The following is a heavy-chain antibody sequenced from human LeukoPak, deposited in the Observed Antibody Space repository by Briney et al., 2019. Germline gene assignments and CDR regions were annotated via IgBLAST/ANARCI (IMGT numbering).Heavy chain of an antibody. CDR2: IYYSGST. J-gene: IGHJ5*02. CDR1: GGSISSSSYY. V-gene: IGHV4-39*01. CDR3: ARHFREYSSSWVGFDP. D-gene: IGHD6-13*01. Sequence: SETLSLTCTVSGGSISSSSYYWGWIRQPPGKGLEWIGSIYYSGSTYYNPSLKSRVTISVDTSKNQFSLKLSSVTAADTAVYYCARHFREYSSSWVGFDPWGQGTLVTVSS.